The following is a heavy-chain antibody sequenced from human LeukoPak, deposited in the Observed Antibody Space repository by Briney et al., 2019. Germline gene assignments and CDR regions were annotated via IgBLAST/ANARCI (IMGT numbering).Heavy chain of an antibody. CDR3: ARVRSPSYYYDSSYYYFDY. Sequence: SSQTLSLTCAISGDSVSSNSAAWNWIRQSPSRGLEWLGRTYYRSKWYNDYAVSVKSRITINPDTSKNQFSLQLNSVTPEDTAVYYCARVRSPSYYYDSSYYYFDYWGQGTLVTVSS. CDR1: GDSVSSNSAA. J-gene: IGHJ4*02. D-gene: IGHD3-22*01. CDR2: TYYRSKWYN. V-gene: IGHV6-1*01.